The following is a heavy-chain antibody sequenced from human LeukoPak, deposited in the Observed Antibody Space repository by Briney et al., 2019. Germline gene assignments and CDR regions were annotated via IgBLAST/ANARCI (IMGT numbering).Heavy chain of an antibody. CDR3: AKGSSSGLYYFDY. CDR1: GFTFSSYG. J-gene: IGHJ4*02. CDR2: ISYDGSNK. D-gene: IGHD6-19*01. Sequence: PGGSLRLSCAASGFTFSSYGVHWVRQAPDKGLEWVAVISYDGSNKYYGDSVKGRFTISRDTSKNTLYLQMNSLRAEDTAVYYCAKGSSSGLYYFDYWGQGTLVTVSS. V-gene: IGHV3-30*18.